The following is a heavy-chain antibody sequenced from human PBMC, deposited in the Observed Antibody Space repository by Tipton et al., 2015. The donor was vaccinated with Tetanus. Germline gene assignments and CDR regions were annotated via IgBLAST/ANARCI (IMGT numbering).Heavy chain of an antibody. CDR3: VKFEYRTSFAS. J-gene: IGHJ4*02. V-gene: IGHV4-59*12. Sequence: TLSLTCTVSGGSISNYYWSWIRQPPGKGLEWIGYIHHTGSTYYNPSLKTRITLSVDTSKNQFSLKLTSVTAGDTAVYFCVKFEYRTSFASWGQGALVTVSS. CDR2: IHHTGST. CDR1: GGSISNYY. D-gene: IGHD6-6*01.